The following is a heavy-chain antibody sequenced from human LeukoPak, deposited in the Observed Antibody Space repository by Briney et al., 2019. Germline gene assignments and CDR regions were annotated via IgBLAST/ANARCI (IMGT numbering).Heavy chain of an antibody. D-gene: IGHD2-21*02. CDR2: INPNSGGT. Sequence: GSSVKVSCKASGGTFSSYAISWVRQAPGQGLGWMGRINPNSGGTNYAQKFQGRVTMTRDTSISTAYMELSRLRSDDTAVYYCARGTMVTKVWWFDPWGQGTLVTVSS. J-gene: IGHJ5*02. V-gene: IGHV1-2*06. CDR1: GGTFSSYA. CDR3: ARGTMVTKVWWFDP.